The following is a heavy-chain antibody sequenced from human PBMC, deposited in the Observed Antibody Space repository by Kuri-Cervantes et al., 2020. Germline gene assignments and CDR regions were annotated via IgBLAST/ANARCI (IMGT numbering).Heavy chain of an antibody. D-gene: IGHD1-1*01. CDR3: AISWTFDF. V-gene: IGHV1-46*01. CDR2: IYPGDGIS. CDR1: GYAFSSSW. Sequence: VQLEESGPELVKPGASMKISCKASGYAFSSSWINWVKQRPGKGLEWIGRIYPGDGISNYNGKFKGKATLTADKSSSTAYMQLSSLTSEDSAVYFCAISWTFDFWGQGTTLTVSS. J-gene: IGHJ6*02.